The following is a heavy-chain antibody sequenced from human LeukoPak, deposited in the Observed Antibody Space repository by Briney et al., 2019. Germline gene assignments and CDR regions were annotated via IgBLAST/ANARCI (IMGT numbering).Heavy chain of an antibody. CDR2: IRGSGGST. Sequence: GGSLRLSCAASGFTVSSNEMSWVRQAPGKGLEWVSAIRGSGGSTYYADSVKGRFTISRDNSKNTLYLQMNSLRAEDTAVYYCAKEDSSGYYRPVRTFDYWGQGTLVTVSS. CDR1: GFTVSSNE. J-gene: IGHJ4*02. V-gene: IGHV3-23*01. CDR3: AKEDSSGYYRPVRTFDY. D-gene: IGHD3-22*01.